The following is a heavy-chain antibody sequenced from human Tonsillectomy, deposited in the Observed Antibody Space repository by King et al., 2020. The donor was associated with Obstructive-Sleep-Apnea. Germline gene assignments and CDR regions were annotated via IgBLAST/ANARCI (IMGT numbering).Heavy chain of an antibody. D-gene: IGHD6-13*01. V-gene: IGHV3-48*04. CDR2: ISSSSSNI. CDR3: EPIAAAGTGGY. CDR1: GFTFSSYS. Sequence: VQLVESGGGLVQPGGSLRLSCAASGFTFSSYSMNWVRQAPGKGLEWVSYISSSSSNIYYADSVKGRVTISRDNAKNSRYLQMNSLRAEDTAVYYCEPIAAAGTGGYWGQGTLVTVSS. J-gene: IGHJ4*02.